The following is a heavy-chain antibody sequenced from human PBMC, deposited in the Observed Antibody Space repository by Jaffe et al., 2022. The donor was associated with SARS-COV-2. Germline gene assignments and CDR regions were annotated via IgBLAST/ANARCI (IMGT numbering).Heavy chain of an antibody. Sequence: QVQLQESGPGLVKPAETLSLTCTVSGSSISSGSYYWNWIRQPAGKGLEWIGRMYTSGRTSYNPSLKSRVTIVEDRSKNQFSLNLSSVTAADTAVYFCARVTVVAVGGTPLRPGGMDVWGHGITVSVSS. CDR3: ARVTVVAVGGTPLRPGGMDV. CDR1: GSSISSGSYY. J-gene: IGHJ6*02. CDR2: MYTSGRT. D-gene: IGHD2-15*01. V-gene: IGHV4-61*02.